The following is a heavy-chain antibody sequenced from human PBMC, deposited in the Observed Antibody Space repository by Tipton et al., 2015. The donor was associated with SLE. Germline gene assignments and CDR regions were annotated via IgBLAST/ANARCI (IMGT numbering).Heavy chain of an antibody. J-gene: IGHJ3*02. D-gene: IGHD1-26*01. V-gene: IGHV3-7*01. Sequence: SLRLSCAASGFTLSSYWMSWFRQAPGKGLEWVANIKQGGSEKYYVDSVKGRSTISRDNTKNSLYLQMNSLRVEETAVYYCARDRERAFDIGGQGTMVSVSS. CDR1: GFTLSSYW. CDR3: ARDRERAFDI. CDR2: IKQGGSEK.